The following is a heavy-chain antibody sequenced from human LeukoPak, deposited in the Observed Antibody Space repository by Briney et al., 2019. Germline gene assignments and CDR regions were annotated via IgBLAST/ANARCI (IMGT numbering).Heavy chain of an antibody. D-gene: IGHD7-27*01. CDR1: GFTFSIYG. CDR3: AKDLGNWYYYMDV. Sequence: GGSLRLSCAASGFTFSIYGMHWVRQAPGRGPGWGAVIWYDGSNKYYADSVKGRFTISRDNSKNTLYLQMNSLTAEDTAVYYCAKDLGNWYYYMDVWGKGTTVTVSS. J-gene: IGHJ6*03. CDR2: IWYDGSNK. V-gene: IGHV3-33*06.